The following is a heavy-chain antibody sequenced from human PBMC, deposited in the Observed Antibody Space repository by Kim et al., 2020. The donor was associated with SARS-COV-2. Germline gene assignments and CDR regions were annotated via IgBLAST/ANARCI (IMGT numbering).Heavy chain of an antibody. D-gene: IGHD3-22*01. Sequence: AASWKGRFTTSRDNAKNSLYLQMNSLRAEDTAVYYCARSSSGYYGFDYWGQGTLVTVSS. CDR3: ARSSSGYYGFDY. J-gene: IGHJ4*02. V-gene: IGHV3-21*01.